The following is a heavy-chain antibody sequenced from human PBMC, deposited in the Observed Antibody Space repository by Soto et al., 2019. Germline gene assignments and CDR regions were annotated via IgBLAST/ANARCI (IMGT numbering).Heavy chain of an antibody. CDR2: ISSSSSYI. CDR1: GFTFSSYS. CDR3: ARDQPGYSYGYGLGY. D-gene: IGHD5-18*01. V-gene: IGHV3-21*01. Sequence: GSLRLSCAASGFTFSSYSMNWVRQAPGKGLEWVSSISSSSSYIYYADSVKGRFTISRDNAKNSLYLQMNSLRAEDTAVYYCARDQPGYSYGYGLGYWGQGTLVTVSS. J-gene: IGHJ4*02.